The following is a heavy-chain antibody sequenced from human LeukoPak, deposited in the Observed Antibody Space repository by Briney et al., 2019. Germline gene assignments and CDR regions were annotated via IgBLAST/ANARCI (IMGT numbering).Heavy chain of an antibody. CDR1: GFTFSTYA. CDR3: AKNRGANYYNYYMDV. V-gene: IGHV3-23*01. CDR2: IGGGGRDT. J-gene: IGHJ6*03. D-gene: IGHD4/OR15-4a*01. Sequence: GGSLRLSCAASGFTFSTYAMSWVPQAPGKGLEWLSTIGGGGRDTFYADSVKGRFTVSRDNSKNTLYLQMSSLRAEDTAVYFCAKNRGANYYNYYMDVWGKGTMVTVSS.